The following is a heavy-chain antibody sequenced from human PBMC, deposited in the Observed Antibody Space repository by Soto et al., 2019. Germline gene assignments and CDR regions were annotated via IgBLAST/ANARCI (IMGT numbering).Heavy chain of an antibody. CDR1: GGSISSSSYY. CDR2: IYYSGST. D-gene: IGHD5-12*01. J-gene: IGHJ4*02. Sequence: PSETLSLTCTVSGGSISSSSYYWGWIRQPPGKGLEWIGSIYYSGSTYYNPSLKSRVTISVDTSKNQFSLKLSSVTAADTAVYYCARNTVRGYSGYDPDYWGQGTLVTVSS. V-gene: IGHV4-39*01. CDR3: ARNTVRGYSGYDPDY.